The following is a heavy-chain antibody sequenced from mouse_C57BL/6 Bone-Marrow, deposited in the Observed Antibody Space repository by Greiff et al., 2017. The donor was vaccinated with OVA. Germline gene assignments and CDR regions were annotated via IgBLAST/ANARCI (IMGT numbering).Heavy chain of an antibody. D-gene: IGHD2-2*01. CDR2: IYPRSGNT. CDR3: ARGGSHKVYGYSVDY. Sequence: VQLQQSGAELARPGASVKLSCKASGFTFTSYGISWVKQRPGQGLEWVGGIYPRSGNTYYNDQVKGKVTLTADKSSSTAYMGLRSLTSEDSAVYFCARGGSHKVYGYSVDYWGQGNALTVTS. CDR1: GFTFTSYG. V-gene: IGHV1-81*01. J-gene: IGHJ2*01.